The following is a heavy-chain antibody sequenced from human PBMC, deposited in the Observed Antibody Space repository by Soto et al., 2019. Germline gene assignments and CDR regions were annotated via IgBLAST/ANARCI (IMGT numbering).Heavy chain of an antibody. V-gene: IGHV3-23*01. CDR2: ISGSGGST. Sequence: GGSLRLSCVASGFTFSSYAMSWVRQAPGKGLEWVSAISGSGGSTYYADSVKGRFTISRDNSKNTLYLQMNSLRAEDTAVYFCAKGILEGRRFPFAFIDYWGQGTLVTVSS. CDR3: AKGILEGRRFPFAFIDY. CDR1: GFTFSSYA. D-gene: IGHD1-1*01. J-gene: IGHJ4*02.